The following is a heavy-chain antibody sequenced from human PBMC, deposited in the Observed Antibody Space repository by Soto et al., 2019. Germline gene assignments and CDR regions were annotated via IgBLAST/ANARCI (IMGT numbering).Heavy chain of an antibody. CDR1: GGLFSSYP. J-gene: IGHJ6*02. D-gene: IGHD3-3*01. V-gene: IGHV1-69*13. CDR3: ARGVYEYYDFWSGYSWYYYGMDV. Sequence: SVKVSCKASGGLFSSYPISWVRQVPGQGLEWMGGIIPVFQTAYYTQKFQGRVTITADESTSTAYMELSSLRSEDTAVYYCARGVYEYYDFWSGYSWYYYGMDVWGQGTTVTVSS. CDR2: IIPVFQTA.